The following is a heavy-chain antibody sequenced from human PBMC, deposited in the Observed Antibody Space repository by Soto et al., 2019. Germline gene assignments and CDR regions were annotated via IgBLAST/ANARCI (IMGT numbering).Heavy chain of an antibody. CDR2: ISVGGGNT. CDR1: GFTFSSYA. V-gene: IGHV3-23*01. Sequence: PGGSLRLSCAASGFTFSSYAMSWVRQTPGKGLEWVSGISVGGGNTYYADSVTGRFTISRDNSRNTLYLQMNSLRAADTAIYYCAKDRGAGGRFSGIAVAGIPSWGQGTLVTVSS. J-gene: IGHJ5*02. D-gene: IGHD6-19*01. CDR3: AKDRGAGGRFSGIAVAGIPS.